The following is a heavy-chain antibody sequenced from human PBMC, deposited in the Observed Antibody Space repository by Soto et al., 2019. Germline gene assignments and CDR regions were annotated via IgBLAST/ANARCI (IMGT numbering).Heavy chain of an antibody. Sequence: QVQLQESGPGLVKPSGTLSLTCAVSGGSITSNNWWSWVRQPPGKGLEWIGEIYHSGSTNYNPSLKSXXTXSXXKSKNQFSLRLSSVTAADTAVYYCASSIAVAGFEYWGQGTLVTVSS. CDR2: IYHSGST. D-gene: IGHD6-19*01. CDR3: ASSIAVAGFEY. J-gene: IGHJ4*02. CDR1: GGSITSNNW. V-gene: IGHV4-4*02.